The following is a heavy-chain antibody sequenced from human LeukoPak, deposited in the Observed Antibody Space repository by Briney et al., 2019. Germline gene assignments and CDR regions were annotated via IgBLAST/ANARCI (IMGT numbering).Heavy chain of an antibody. CDR1: GFTFKNYS. CDR3: TRDQYPSSWFYDS. CDR2: ISSSSSYI. D-gene: IGHD6-13*01. J-gene: IGHJ4*02. Sequence: GGSLRLSCAASGFTFKNYSMNWVRQAPGKGLEWLSSISSSSSYIHYADSVKGRFTISRDNAKNSLYLQMNSLRAEDTAVYYCTRDQYPSSWFYDSWGQGTLISVSA. V-gene: IGHV3-21*04.